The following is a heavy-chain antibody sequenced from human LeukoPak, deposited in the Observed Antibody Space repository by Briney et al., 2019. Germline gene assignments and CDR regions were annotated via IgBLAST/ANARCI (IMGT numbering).Heavy chain of an antibody. Sequence: XVASGFTFSTYAMHWVRQAPGKGLEWVTVIAYDGTIRYYADSVKGRFTISRDDSQNTLYLQMNSLRAEDTAVYYCARDLIVGAPDYFDFWGQGTLVTVSS. V-gene: IGHV3-30*04. J-gene: IGHJ4*02. CDR1: GFTFSTYA. CDR2: IAYDGTIR. CDR3: ARDLIVGAPDYFDF. D-gene: IGHD1-26*01.